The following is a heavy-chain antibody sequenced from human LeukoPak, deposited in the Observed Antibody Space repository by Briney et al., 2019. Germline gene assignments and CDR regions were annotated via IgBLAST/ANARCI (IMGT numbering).Heavy chain of an antibody. Sequence: SETLSLTCAVSGGSISSSNWWSWVRQPPGKGLEWIGEIYHSGSTNYNPSLKSRVTISVDKSKNQFSLKLSSVTAADTAVYYCASPKADYGSGSYKAFDIWGQGTMVTVSS. D-gene: IGHD3-10*01. V-gene: IGHV4-4*02. J-gene: IGHJ3*02. CDR2: IYHSGST. CDR3: ASPKADYGSGSYKAFDI. CDR1: GGSISSSNW.